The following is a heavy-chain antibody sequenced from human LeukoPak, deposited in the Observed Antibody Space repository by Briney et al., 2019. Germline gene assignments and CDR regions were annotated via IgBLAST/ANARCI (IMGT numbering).Heavy chain of an antibody. J-gene: IGHJ6*03. CDR1: GGSFSGYY. CDR3: ARGRITMVRGVRKPGYYYYMDV. Sequence: SETLSLTCAVYGGSFSGYYWSWIRQPPGKGLEWIGDINHSGSTNYNPSLKSRVTISVDTSKNQFSLKLSSVTAADTAVYYCARGRITMVRGVRKPGYYYYMDVWGKGTTVTVSS. CDR2: INHSGST. D-gene: IGHD3-10*01. V-gene: IGHV4-34*01.